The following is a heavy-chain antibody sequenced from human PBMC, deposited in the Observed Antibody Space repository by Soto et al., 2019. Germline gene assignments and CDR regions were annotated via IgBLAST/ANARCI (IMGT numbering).Heavy chain of an antibody. V-gene: IGHV4-39*01. J-gene: IGHJ4*02. CDR1: GGSISSSSYY. CDR3: ARHYYSPRGGNFDY. Sequence: PSETLSLTSTVSGGSISSSSYYWGWIRQPPGKGLEWIGSIYYSGSTYYNPSLKSRVTISVDTSKNQFSLKLSSVTAADTAVYYCARHYYSPRGGNFDYWGQGTLVTVSS. CDR2: IYYSGST. D-gene: IGHD3-22*01.